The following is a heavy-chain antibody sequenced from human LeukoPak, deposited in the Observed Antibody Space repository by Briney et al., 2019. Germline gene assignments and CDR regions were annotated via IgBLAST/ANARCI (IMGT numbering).Heavy chain of an antibody. Sequence: SETLSLTCTVSDGSISSYYWSWIQQPPGKGLEWIGYIYYSGSTNYNPSLKSRVTISVDTSKNQFSLKLSSVTAADTAVYYCARATGTVDYYYYYMDVWGKGTTVTISS. CDR2: IYYSGST. CDR1: DGSISSYY. V-gene: IGHV4-59*01. D-gene: IGHD4-17*01. CDR3: ARATGTVDYYYYYMDV. J-gene: IGHJ6*03.